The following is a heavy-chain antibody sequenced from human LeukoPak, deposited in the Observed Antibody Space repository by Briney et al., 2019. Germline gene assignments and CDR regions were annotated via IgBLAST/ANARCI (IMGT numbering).Heavy chain of an antibody. D-gene: IGHD3-22*01. J-gene: IGHJ4*02. Sequence: GGSLRLSCAASGFSFSSHWMSWVRQAPGKGLEWVAKIKQDGSEKYYGDSVKGRFTISRDNAKNSLYLQMNSLRAEDTAVYYCARAVGYYFDNSGPSKTFDYWGQGTLVTVSS. V-gene: IGHV3-7*01. CDR1: GFSFSSHW. CDR3: ARAVGYYFDNSGPSKTFDY. CDR2: IKQDGSEK.